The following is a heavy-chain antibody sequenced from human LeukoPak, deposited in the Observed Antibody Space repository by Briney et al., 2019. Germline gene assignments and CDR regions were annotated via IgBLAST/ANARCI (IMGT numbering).Heavy chain of an antibody. CDR3: ARAGTFPPDHYYYYMDV. CDR1: GFTFSSYS. V-gene: IGHV3-48*04. Sequence: GVSLRLFCAASGFTFSSYSMNWVRQAPGKGLECVSYISSSSSTIYYEDSVKGRFTIPREHAKNSLYLQMNSLRAEDTAVYYCARAGTFPPDHYYYYMDVWGKGTTVTVSS. CDR2: ISSSSSTI. D-gene: IGHD1-14*01. J-gene: IGHJ6*03.